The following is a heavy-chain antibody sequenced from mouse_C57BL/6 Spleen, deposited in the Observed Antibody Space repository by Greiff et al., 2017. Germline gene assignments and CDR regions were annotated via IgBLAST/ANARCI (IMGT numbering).Heavy chain of an antibody. CDR3: ARGELGRDWYFYV. CDR2: INPSNGGT. V-gene: IGHV1-53*01. Sequence: QVQLQQPGAELVKPGASVKLSCKASGYTFTSYWMHWVKQRPGQGLEWIGNINPSNGGTNYNEKFKSKATLTVYKSSSTAYMQLSSLTSEDSAVYYCARGELGRDWYFYVWGTGTTVTAYS. CDR1: GYTFTSYW. J-gene: IGHJ1*03. D-gene: IGHD4-1*01.